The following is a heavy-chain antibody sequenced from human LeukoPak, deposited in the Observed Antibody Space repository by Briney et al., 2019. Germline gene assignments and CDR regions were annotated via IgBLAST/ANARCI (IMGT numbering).Heavy chain of an antibody. Sequence: GGSLRLSCAASGFTFSDYFMTWIRQAPGKGLEWVSYISGSGSNKYYADSVKGRFTISRDNSKNTLYLQMNSLRAEDTAVYYCAKHMVRGVIKPLYFDYWGQGTLVTVSS. V-gene: IGHV3-11*01. D-gene: IGHD3-10*01. CDR3: AKHMVRGVIKPLYFDY. J-gene: IGHJ4*02. CDR1: GFTFSDYF. CDR2: ISGSGSNK.